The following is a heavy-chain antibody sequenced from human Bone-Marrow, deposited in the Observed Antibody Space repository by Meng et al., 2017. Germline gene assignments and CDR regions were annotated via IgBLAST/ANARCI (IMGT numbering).Heavy chain of an antibody. D-gene: IGHD6-13*01. Sequence: ASVKVSCKASGYTFTGYYMHWVRQAPGQGLEWMGWINPNSGGTNYAQKFQGRVTMTRDTSISTAYMELSRLRSDDTAVYYCARDRSVAAAGTDVGYWGQGTRVT. CDR1: GYTFTGYY. CDR3: ARDRSVAAAGTDVGY. J-gene: IGHJ4*02. V-gene: IGHV1-2*02. CDR2: INPNSGGT.